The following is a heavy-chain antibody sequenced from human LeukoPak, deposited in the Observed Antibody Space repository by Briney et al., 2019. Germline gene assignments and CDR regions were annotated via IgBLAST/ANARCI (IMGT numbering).Heavy chain of an antibody. V-gene: IGHV4-34*01. CDR2: INHSGST. CDR1: GGSFSDYY. CDR3: ARGLWNDFRYSYYYYYMDV. D-gene: IGHD1-1*01. J-gene: IGHJ6*03. Sequence: SETLSLTCAVYGGSFSDYYLTWIRQPPGQGLEWIGEINHSGSTNYNPSLKSRVTISVDTSKNQFSLKLSSVTAADTAVYYCARGLWNDFRYSYYYYYMDVWGKGTTVTVSS.